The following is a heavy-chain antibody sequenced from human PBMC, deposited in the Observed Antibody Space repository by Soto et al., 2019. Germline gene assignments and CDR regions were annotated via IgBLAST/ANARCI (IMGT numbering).Heavy chain of an antibody. Sequence: SETLSLTCTFSGCSISGYYLSWLRQPPGKGLEWIGYIYHSGSTYYNPSLKSRVTISVDRSKNQFSLKLSSVTAADTAVYYCARVPDRWGQGTLVTVSS. V-gene: IGHV4-30-2*01. CDR3: ARVPDR. CDR1: GCSISGYY. D-gene: IGHD2-2*01. J-gene: IGHJ5*02. CDR2: IYHSGST.